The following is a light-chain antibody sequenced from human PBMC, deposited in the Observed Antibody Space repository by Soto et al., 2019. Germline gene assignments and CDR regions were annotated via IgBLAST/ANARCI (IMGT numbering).Light chain of an antibody. CDR2: AAS. CDR1: QSVSSSN. CDR3: QQYSSSPKT. V-gene: IGKV3-20*01. J-gene: IGKJ1*01. Sequence: EIVLTQSPGTLSLSPGARATLSCRASQSVSSSNLAWYQQKHGQAPRLLLYAASIRATGIPDRFSGSGSGTDFTLTISRLEPEDLAVYYCQQYSSSPKTFGQGTKVEIK.